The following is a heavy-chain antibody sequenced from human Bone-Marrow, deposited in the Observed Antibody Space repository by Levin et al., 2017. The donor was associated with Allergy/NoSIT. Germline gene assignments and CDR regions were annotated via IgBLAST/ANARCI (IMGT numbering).Heavy chain of an antibody. J-gene: IGHJ6*03. CDR3: EKAETTVMLDYSYFDV. D-gene: IGHD4-17*01. CDR2: LDGSSGKT. CDR1: GFIFADYA. V-gene: IGHV3-23*01. Sequence: PGGSLRLSCRISGFIFADYAMNWVRQAPGRGLEWVSSLDGSSGKTHYADSVKGRFTISREYSKDTLFLQMNSLRAEDTARYYCEKAETTVMLDYSYFDVWGEGTAVTVSS.